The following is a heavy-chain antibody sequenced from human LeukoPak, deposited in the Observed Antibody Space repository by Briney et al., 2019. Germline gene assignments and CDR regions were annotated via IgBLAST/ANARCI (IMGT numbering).Heavy chain of an antibody. Sequence: GESLRLSCAASGFTFSSYGMHWVRQAPGKGLEWVAFIRYDGSNKYYADSVKGRFTISRDNSKNTLYLQMNSLRAEDTAVYYCAKVEVGATSFDYWGQGTLVTVSS. CDR1: GFTFSSYG. V-gene: IGHV3-30*02. D-gene: IGHD1-26*01. CDR2: IRYDGSNK. CDR3: AKVEVGATSFDY. J-gene: IGHJ4*02.